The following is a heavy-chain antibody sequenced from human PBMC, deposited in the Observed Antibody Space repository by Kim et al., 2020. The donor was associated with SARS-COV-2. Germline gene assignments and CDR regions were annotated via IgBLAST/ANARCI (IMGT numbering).Heavy chain of an antibody. D-gene: IGHD5-12*01. CDR1: GYTFTSYY. CDR3: ARDLTTTDGYRDYYYGMDV. V-gene: IGHV1-46*01. CDR2: INPSGGST. Sequence: ASVTVSCKASGYTFTSYYMHWVRQAPGQGLEWMGIINPSGGSTSYAQKFQGRVTMTRDTSTSTVYMELSSLRSEDTAVYYCARDLTTTDGYRDYYYGMDVWGQGTTVTVSS. J-gene: IGHJ6*02.